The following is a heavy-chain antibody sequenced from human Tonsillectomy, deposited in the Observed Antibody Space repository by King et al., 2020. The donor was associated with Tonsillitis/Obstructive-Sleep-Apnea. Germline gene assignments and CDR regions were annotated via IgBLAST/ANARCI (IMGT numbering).Heavy chain of an antibody. D-gene: IGHD3-10*01. CDR3: ARWAILGYYGSGSLDAFDI. CDR2: IYSGGST. V-gene: IGHV3-53*01. Sequence: VQLVESGGGLIQPGGSLRLSYAASGFTVSSNYMSWVRQAPGKGLEWVSVIYSGGSTYYADSVKGRFTISRDNSKNTLYLQMNSLRAEDTAVYYCARWAILGYYGSGSLDAFDIWGQGTMVTVSS. CDR1: GFTVSSNY. J-gene: IGHJ3*02.